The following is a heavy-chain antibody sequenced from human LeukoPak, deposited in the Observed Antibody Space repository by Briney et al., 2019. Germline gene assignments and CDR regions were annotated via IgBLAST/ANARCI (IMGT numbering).Heavy chain of an antibody. Sequence: GGSLRLSCAASGFTFSSYAMSWVRPAPGKGLGWVSAISGGGGSTYYADSVKGRFTMSRDNSKKTLYLQMNSLRAEDTAVYYCAKYSYGPVKQEYFDYWGQGTLVTVSS. CDR1: GFTFSSYA. J-gene: IGHJ4*02. CDR3: AKYSYGPVKQEYFDY. D-gene: IGHD5-18*01. V-gene: IGHV3-23*01. CDR2: ISGGGGST.